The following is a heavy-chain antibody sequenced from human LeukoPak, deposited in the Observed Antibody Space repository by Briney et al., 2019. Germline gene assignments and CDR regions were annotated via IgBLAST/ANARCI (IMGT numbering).Heavy chain of an antibody. D-gene: IGHD1-14*01. CDR2: QVPQSGNT. Sequence: GASVKVSCKASGYTFTTYDINWVRQAAGQGPVWMGWQVPQSGNTVYAQEFQGRVTMTRDTSISTLYMELSSLTSDDTAVYFCARGTGPYFDYWGQGTPVTVSP. J-gene: IGHJ4*02. V-gene: IGHV1-8*01. CDR3: ARGTGPYFDY. CDR1: GYTFTTYD.